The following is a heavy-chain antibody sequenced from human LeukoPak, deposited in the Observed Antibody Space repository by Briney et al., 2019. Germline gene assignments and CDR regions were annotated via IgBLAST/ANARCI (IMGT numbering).Heavy chain of an antibody. CDR2: IYYSGST. J-gene: IGHJ4*02. V-gene: IGHV4-31*03. Sequence: SQTLSLTCTASGGSISSGGYYWSWIRQHPGKGLEWIGYIYYSGSTYYNPSLKSRVTISVDTSKNQFSLKLSSVTAADTAVYYCARVDLLNRGDPGYYFDYWGQGTLVTVSS. D-gene: IGHD1-14*01. CDR1: GGSISSGGYY. CDR3: ARVDLLNRGDPGYYFDY.